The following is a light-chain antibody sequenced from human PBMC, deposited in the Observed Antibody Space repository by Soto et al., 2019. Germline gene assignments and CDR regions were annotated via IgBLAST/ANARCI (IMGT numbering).Light chain of an antibody. CDR2: DNS. J-gene: IGLJ3*02. CDR3: QSYDTSLTGWV. Sequence: QSALTQPPSVSGAPGQRVTISCTGSSSNIGAGYDVHWYQHLPGTAPKLLIYDNSNRPSGVPERFSGSRSGASASLAITGLQAEDEADYYCQSYDTSLTGWVFGGGTKLTVL. CDR1: SSNIGAGYD. V-gene: IGLV1-40*01.